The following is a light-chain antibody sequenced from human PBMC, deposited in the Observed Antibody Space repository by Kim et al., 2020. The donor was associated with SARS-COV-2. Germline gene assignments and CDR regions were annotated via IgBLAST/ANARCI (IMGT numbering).Light chain of an antibody. CDR3: QQYNNWPPWT. Sequence: SPGERAPPSCRARQSVSSNLAWYQQKPGQAPRLLISGASTRATGIPARFSGSGSGTEFTLTISSLQSEDFAVYYCQQYNNWPPWTFGQGTKVDIK. V-gene: IGKV3-15*01. CDR1: QSVSSN. J-gene: IGKJ1*01. CDR2: GAS.